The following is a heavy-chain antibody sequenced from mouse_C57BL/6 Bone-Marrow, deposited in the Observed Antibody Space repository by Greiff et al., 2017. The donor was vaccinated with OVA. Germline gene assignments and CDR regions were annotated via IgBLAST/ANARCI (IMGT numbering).Heavy chain of an antibody. CDR2: ISSGGSYT. CDR3: ARHPLYDSPAY. Sequence: EVQVVESGGDLVKPGGSLKLSCAASGFTFSSYGMSWVRQTPDKRLEWVATISSGGSYTYYPDSVKGRFTISRDNAKNTLYLQMSSLKSEDTAMYYCARHPLYDSPAYWGQGTLVTVSA. V-gene: IGHV5-6*01. CDR1: GFTFSSYG. J-gene: IGHJ3*01. D-gene: IGHD2-4*01.